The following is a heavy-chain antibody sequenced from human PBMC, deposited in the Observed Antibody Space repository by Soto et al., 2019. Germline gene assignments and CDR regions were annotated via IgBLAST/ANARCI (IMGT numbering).Heavy chain of an antibody. J-gene: IGHJ4*02. Sequence: EVQLLESGGGLVQPGGSLRLSCAASGLTFSSYAMSWVRQAPGKGLEWLSTISGSGGSTYYADSVKGRFTISRDNSKNTLYLQMNSLRAEDTALYYCAKGITGDYWGQGTLVTVSS. V-gene: IGHV3-23*01. CDR2: ISGSGGST. CDR3: AKGITGDY. D-gene: IGHD1-20*01. CDR1: GLTFSSYA.